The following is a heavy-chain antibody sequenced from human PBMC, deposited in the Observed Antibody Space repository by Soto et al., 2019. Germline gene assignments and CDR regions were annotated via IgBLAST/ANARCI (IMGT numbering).Heavy chain of an antibody. CDR3: ARDLGSGSNYSWFDT. V-gene: IGHV4-59*01. CDR1: GDSFSRYY. J-gene: IGHJ5*02. CDR2: IYHSGST. Sequence: QMHLQESGPGLVKPLETLYLRCTVSGDSFSRYYWSCIRQPPGKGLEWIGYIYHSGSTDYNPSLRSRVTISVVMSRIHFSLKLSSVTVADSGVYYCARDLGSGSNYSWFDTWGQGALVTVSS. D-gene: IGHD3-10*02.